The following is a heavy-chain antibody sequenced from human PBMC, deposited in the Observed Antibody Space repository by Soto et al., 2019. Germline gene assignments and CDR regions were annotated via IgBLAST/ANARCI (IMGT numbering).Heavy chain of an antibody. CDR1: GFTFGDSY. CDR3: VRGGGGGLFDP. Sequence: GSLRLTGSVSGFTFGDSYMSWIRQAPGKGLEWLSYISPGSRYPAYADSVKGRFTISRDNAKRSLYLQMMSLTAEDTAIYYCVRGGGGGLFDPWGQGTMVTVYS. J-gene: IGHJ5*02. V-gene: IGHV3-11*06. CDR2: ISPGSRYP. D-gene: IGHD2-15*01.